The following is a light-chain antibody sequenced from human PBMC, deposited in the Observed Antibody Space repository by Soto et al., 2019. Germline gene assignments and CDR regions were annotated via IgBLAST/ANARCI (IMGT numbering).Light chain of an antibody. J-gene: IGLJ1*01. Sequence: QSALTQPASVSGSPGQSITISCTGNGGDVGGYNFVSWYQQHPGKAPKLIIYDVNNRPSGVSNRFSGSKSGNTASLTISGLQAEDEAAYYCSSYTGTATLGYVFGTGTKVTVL. CDR1: GGDVGGYNF. V-gene: IGLV2-14*01. CDR3: SSYTGTATLGYV. CDR2: DVN.